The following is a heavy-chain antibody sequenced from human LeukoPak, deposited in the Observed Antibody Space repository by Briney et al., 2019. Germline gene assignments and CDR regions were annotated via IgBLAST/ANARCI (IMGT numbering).Heavy chain of an antibody. CDR1: GFTFSSYA. V-gene: IGHV3-23*01. CDR3: ARGVVAATPVLDYYYGMDV. CDR2: ISGSGGST. J-gene: IGHJ6*02. D-gene: IGHD2-15*01. Sequence: GGSLRLSCAAPGFTFSSYAMSWVRQAPGKGLEWVSAISGSGGSTYYADSVKGRFTISRDDSKNTLYLQMNSLRAEDTAVYYCARGVVAATPVLDYYYGMDVWGQGTTVTVSS.